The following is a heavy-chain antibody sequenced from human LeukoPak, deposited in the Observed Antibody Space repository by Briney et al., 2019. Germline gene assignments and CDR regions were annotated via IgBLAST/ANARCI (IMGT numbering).Heavy chain of an antibody. J-gene: IGHJ4*02. CDR2: ISYDGSNT. Sequence: GGSLRLSCAASGFIFSTYVMYWVRQAPGKGLEWVATISYDGSNTYYADSVKGRFTISRDNSKNTLNLQMNGLRPEDTAVYYCARVHSIGWYSLEYWGQGTLVTVSS. D-gene: IGHD6-19*01. CDR3: ARVHSIGWYSLEY. CDR1: GFIFSTYV. V-gene: IGHV3-30-3*01.